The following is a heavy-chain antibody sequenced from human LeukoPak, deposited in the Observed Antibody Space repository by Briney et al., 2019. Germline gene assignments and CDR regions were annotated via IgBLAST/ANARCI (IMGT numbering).Heavy chain of an antibody. J-gene: IGHJ6*03. CDR3: ARNTYYYGSGSSGYYMDV. V-gene: IGHV1-2*02. Sequence: ASVKVSCKASGYTFTSYYMHWVRQAPGQGLEWMGWINPNSGGTNYAQKFQGRVTMTRDTSISTAYMELSRLRSDDTAVYYCARNTYYYGSGSSGYYMDVWGKGTTVTISS. CDR2: INPNSGGT. D-gene: IGHD3-10*01. CDR1: GYTFTSYY.